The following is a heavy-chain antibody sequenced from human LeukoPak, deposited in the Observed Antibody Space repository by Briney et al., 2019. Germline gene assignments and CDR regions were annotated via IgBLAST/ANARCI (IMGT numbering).Heavy chain of an antibody. V-gene: IGHV1-18*01. J-gene: IGHJ6*03. Sequence: APVKVSCKASGHTFTSYGISWVRHAPGQGLEWMGWISAYNGNTNYAQKIQGRVTMTTDTSTSTAYMELRSRRSDDTAVYYLDNLRQLGYYYYYMDVWGNGTTVIVSS. CDR3: DNLRQLGYYYYYMDV. D-gene: IGHD6-6*01. CDR2: ISAYNGNT. CDR1: GHTFTSYG.